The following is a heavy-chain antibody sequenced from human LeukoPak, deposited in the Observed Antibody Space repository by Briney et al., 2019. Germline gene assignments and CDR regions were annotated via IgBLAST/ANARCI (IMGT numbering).Heavy chain of an antibody. J-gene: IGHJ4*02. Sequence: SETLSLTCTVSGGSISSYYWSWIRQPPGKGLEWIGYIYYSGSTNYNPSLKSRVTISVDKSKNQFSLKLSSVTAADTAVYYCARSWEGENYFDYWGQGTLVTVSS. CDR3: ARSWEGENYFDY. V-gene: IGHV4-59*12. CDR2: IYYSGST. CDR1: GGSISSYY. D-gene: IGHD1-26*01.